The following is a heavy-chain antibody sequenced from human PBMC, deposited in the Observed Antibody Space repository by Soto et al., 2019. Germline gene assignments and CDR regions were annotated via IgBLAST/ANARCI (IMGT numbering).Heavy chain of an antibody. V-gene: IGHV3-30-3*01. Sequence: QVQLVESGGGVVQPGRSLRLSCAASGFTFSSYAMHWVRKAPGKGLEWVAVISYDGSNKYYADSVKGRFTISRDNSKNTLYLQMNSLRAEDTAVYYCARVDDYGDWYWGQGTLVTVSS. CDR3: ARVDDYGDWY. CDR2: ISYDGSNK. D-gene: IGHD4-17*01. J-gene: IGHJ4*02. CDR1: GFTFSSYA.